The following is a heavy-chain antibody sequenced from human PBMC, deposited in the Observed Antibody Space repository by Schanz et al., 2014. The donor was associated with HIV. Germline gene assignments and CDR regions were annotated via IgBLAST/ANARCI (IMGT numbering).Heavy chain of an antibody. CDR2: ISYDGRNK. V-gene: IGHV3-30*18. Sequence: QVQLVESGGGVVRPGRSLRLSCAASGFSFDNYGMHWVRQAPGKGLEWVAVISYDGRNKYFADSVKGRFTISRDNSKNTLYLQVKRLRTEDTAVYFCAKDGNLYDSRYRGKGNYYHYYGMDVWGQGTTVTVS. J-gene: IGHJ6*02. CDR1: GFSFDNYG. D-gene: IGHD3-22*01. CDR3: AKDGNLYDSRYRGKGNYYHYYGMDV.